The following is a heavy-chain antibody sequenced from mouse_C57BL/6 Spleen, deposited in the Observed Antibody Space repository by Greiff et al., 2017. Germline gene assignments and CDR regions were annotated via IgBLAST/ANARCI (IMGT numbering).Heavy chain of an antibody. CDR3: ARYGSYGAMDY. CDR2: IYPGDGDT. D-gene: IGHD1-1*02. Sequence: QVQLKQSGPELVKPGASVKISCKASGYAFSSSWMNWVKQRPGKGLEWIGRIYPGDGDTNYNGKFKGKATLTADKSSSTAYMQLSSLTSEDSAVYFCARYGSYGAMDYWGQGTSGTVSS. V-gene: IGHV1-82*01. J-gene: IGHJ4*01. CDR1: GYAFSSSW.